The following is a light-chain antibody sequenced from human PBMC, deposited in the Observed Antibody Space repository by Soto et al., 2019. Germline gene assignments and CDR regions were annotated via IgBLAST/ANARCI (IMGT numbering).Light chain of an antibody. Sequence: QSALTQPPSASGSPGQSVTISCAGTSSDVGGHDYVSWYQQHPGEAPKLIIYEVSKRPSGVPDRFSGSKFGNTASLTVSGLQAEDEADYYCSSYAGSNNYVFGSGTKVT. V-gene: IGLV2-8*01. CDR1: SSDVGGHDY. CDR2: EVS. CDR3: SSYAGSNNYV. J-gene: IGLJ1*01.